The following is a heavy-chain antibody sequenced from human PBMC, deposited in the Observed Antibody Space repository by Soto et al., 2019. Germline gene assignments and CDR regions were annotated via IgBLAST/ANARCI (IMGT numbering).Heavy chain of an antibody. V-gene: IGHV1-69*13. CDR3: ATCIVGATANWFDP. CDR1: GGTFSSYA. Sequence: VKVSCKASGGTFSSYAISWVLQVPGQGLEWMGGIIPIFGTANYAQKFQGRVTITADESTSTAYMELSSLRSEDTAVYYCATCIVGATANWFDPWGQGTLVTVSS. J-gene: IGHJ5*02. CDR2: IIPIFGTA. D-gene: IGHD1-26*01.